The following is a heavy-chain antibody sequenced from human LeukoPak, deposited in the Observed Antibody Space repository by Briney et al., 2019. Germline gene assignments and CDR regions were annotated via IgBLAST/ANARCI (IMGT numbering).Heavy chain of an antibody. V-gene: IGHV4-38-2*02. CDR2: IYHSGNT. CDR1: GYSISSGYY. D-gene: IGHD5-24*01. Sequence: SETLSLTCTVSGYSISSGYYWAWIRQPPGKGLQWIGNIYHSGNTYYNPSLKSRVSISVDTSKNQFSLKLSSVTAADTAVYYCARVGEDGYNDNWGQGTLVTVSS. J-gene: IGHJ4*02. CDR3: ARVGEDGYNDN.